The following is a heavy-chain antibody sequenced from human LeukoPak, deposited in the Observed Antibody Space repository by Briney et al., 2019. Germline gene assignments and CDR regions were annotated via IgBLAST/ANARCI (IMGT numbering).Heavy chain of an antibody. D-gene: IGHD2-2*02. V-gene: IGHV3-66*01. CDR1: GLSVSSNY. Sequence: GGSLRLSCVASGLSVSSNYMSWVRQAPGKGLEWVSVIYRDGSSYYAESVKGRFTISRDNSKNTLYIQMNSLRAEDTAVYYCARGDEYTTSPWGQGTLVTVSS. CDR3: ARGDEYTTSP. J-gene: IGHJ4*02. CDR2: IYRDGSS.